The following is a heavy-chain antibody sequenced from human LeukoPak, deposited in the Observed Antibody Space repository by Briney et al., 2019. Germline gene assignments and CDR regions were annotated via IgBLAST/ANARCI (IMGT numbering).Heavy chain of an antibody. Sequence: ASVTVSCKASGYTFTGYYMHWVRQAPGQGLEWMGWINPNSGGTNYAQKFQGRVTMTRDTSISTAYMELSRLRSDDTAVYYCAREGGAPYYYGSGSFHYYYYGMDVWGQGTTVTVSS. V-gene: IGHV1-2*02. D-gene: IGHD3-10*01. J-gene: IGHJ6*02. CDR3: AREGGAPYYYGSGSFHYYYYGMDV. CDR2: INPNSGGT. CDR1: GYTFTGYY.